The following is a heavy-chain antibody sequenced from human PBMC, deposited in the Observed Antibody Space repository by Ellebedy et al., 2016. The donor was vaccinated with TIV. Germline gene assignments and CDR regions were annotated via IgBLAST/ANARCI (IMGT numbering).Heavy chain of an antibody. CDR3: AKDLTFGGGSPQDWDY. D-gene: IGHD3-16*01. CDR1: GITFSSYG. Sequence: GESLKISCAASGITFSSYGMHWVRQAPGKGLEWVAAVSYDGSIKFYADSVKGRFTISRDNSRSTLYLQMNSLRAEDTAVYSCAKDLTFGGGSPQDWDYWGQGTLVTVPS. V-gene: IGHV3-30*18. CDR2: VSYDGSIK. J-gene: IGHJ4*02.